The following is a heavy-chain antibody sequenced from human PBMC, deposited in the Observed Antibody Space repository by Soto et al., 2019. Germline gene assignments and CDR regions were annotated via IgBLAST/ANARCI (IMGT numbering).Heavy chain of an antibody. CDR3: AREGGRDYYGSGTYPNWFDP. J-gene: IGHJ5*02. CDR2: ISSDGSAI. CDR1: GFTFSSYY. V-gene: IGHV3-11*01. D-gene: IGHD3-10*01. Sequence: PGGSLRLSCAVSGFTFSSYYMTWIRQAPGKGLEWVSYISSDGSAIYYADSVKGRFTISRDDDKYSLYLQMNSLRAEDTAVYYCAREGGRDYYGSGTYPNWFDPWGHGTLVTVSS.